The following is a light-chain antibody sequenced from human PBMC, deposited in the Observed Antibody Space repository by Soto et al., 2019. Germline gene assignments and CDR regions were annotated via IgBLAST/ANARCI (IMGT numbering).Light chain of an antibody. J-gene: IGLJ1*01. CDR3: SSYTSSSTYV. CDR2: DVN. V-gene: IGLV2-14*03. Sequence: QSALTQSASVSGSPGQSITISCTGTSSDVGGYNFVPWYQQHPGKAPKLMIYDVNNRPSGVSNRFSGSKSGNTASLTISGLQAEDEADYYCSSYTSSSTYVFGTGTKLTVL. CDR1: SSDVGGYNF.